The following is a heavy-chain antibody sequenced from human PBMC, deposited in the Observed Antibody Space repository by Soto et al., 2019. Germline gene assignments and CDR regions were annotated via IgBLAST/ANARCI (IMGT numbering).Heavy chain of an antibody. CDR3: ARDVFCGGAPACPDMDV. CDR1: GYIFTSYS. V-gene: IGHV1-3*04. CDR2: INTDNGDT. Sequence: GASVKVSCKASGYIFTSYSIHWVYQAPGQGLQWVGWINTDNGDTKYSQKFQDRVTISRDTSATTAYMELNSLTSEDTAVYYCARDVFCGGAPACPDMDVWGQGTTVTVSS. J-gene: IGHJ6*02. D-gene: IGHD2-21*01.